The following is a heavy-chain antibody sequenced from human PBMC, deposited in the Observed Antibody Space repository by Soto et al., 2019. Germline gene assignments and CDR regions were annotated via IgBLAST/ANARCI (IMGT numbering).Heavy chain of an antibody. CDR2: IDPSDSYT. V-gene: IGHV5-10-1*01. CDR3: ARLYCKGDGCYSDDF. Sequence: PGESLKISCKGSGYSFTNSWISWVRQMPGKGLEWMGRIDPSDSYTKYSPSFQGHVTISADKSINTAYLQWSSLKASDTAMYYCARLYCKGDGCYSDDFWGQGTLVTVSS. J-gene: IGHJ4*02. CDR1: GYSFTNSW. D-gene: IGHD2-15*01.